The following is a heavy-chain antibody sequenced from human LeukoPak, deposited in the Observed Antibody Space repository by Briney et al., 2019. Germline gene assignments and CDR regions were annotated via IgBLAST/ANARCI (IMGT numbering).Heavy chain of an antibody. Sequence: SETLSLTCTVSGDSINNYYWSWIRQPPGKGLEWIGYIYYSGSTNYNPSLKSRVTISVDTSKNQFSLKLSSVTAADTAVYYCARGREASYYYDSSGYDEYAFDIWGQGTMVTVSS. V-gene: IGHV4-59*08. CDR2: IYYSGST. J-gene: IGHJ3*02. D-gene: IGHD3-22*01. CDR3: ARGREASYYYDSSGYDEYAFDI. CDR1: GDSINNYY.